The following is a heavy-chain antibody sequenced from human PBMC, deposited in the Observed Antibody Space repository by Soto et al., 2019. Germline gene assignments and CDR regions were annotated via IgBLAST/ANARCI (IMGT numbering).Heavy chain of an antibody. Sequence: PSETLSLTCTVSGGSISHYYWSWIRQPPGKGPEWIGYVYHSGATNYNPSLESRVTVSLDTSKNQFSLKLSSVTAADTAVYYCAGGDTAMVTYWGQGTLVTVSS. CDR3: AGGDTAMVTY. J-gene: IGHJ4*02. CDR2: VYHSGAT. V-gene: IGHV4-59*08. D-gene: IGHD5-18*01. CDR1: GGSISHYY.